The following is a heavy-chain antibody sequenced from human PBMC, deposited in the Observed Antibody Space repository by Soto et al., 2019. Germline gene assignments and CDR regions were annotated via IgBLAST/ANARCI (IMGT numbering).Heavy chain of an antibody. CDR1: GYTFTSYG. CDR3: ARGIGLATARDY. D-gene: IGHD6-13*01. CDR2: ISAYNGNT. J-gene: IGHJ4*02. V-gene: IGHV1-18*01. Sequence: QVQLVQSGAEVKKPGASVKVSCKASGYTFTSYGISWVRQAPRQGLEWMGWISAYNGNTNYPQTLQGRVTMTTDTTTNTAYMELRSMRSDDTAVYYCARGIGLATARDYWGQGTLVTVSS.